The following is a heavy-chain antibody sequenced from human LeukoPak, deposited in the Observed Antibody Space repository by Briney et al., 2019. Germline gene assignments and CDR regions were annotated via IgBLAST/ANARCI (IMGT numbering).Heavy chain of an antibody. J-gene: IGHJ4*02. Sequence: SETLSLTCAVYGGSFSGYYWSWIRQPPGKGLEWIGEINHSGSTNYNPSLKSRVTISVDTSKNQFSLKLSSVTAADTAMYYCARGLVAGRNPRPFDYWGQGTLVTVSS. V-gene: IGHV4-34*01. CDR1: GGSFSGYY. CDR2: INHSGST. CDR3: ARGLVAGRNPRPFDY. D-gene: IGHD6-19*01.